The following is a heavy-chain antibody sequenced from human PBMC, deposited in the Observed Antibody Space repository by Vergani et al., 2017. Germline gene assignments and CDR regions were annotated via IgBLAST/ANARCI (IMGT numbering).Heavy chain of an antibody. CDR3: ARDRGPSNIRWFGDLVWPNYGMDV. J-gene: IGHJ6*02. Sequence: QLQLQESGPGLVKPSETLSLTCTVSGGSISSSSYYWGWIRQPPGKGLEWIGSIYYSGSTYYNPSLKSRVTISVDKSKNQFSLKLSSVTAADTAVYYCARDRGPSNIRWFGDLVWPNYGMDVWGQGTTVTVSS. CDR1: GGSISSSSYY. V-gene: IGHV4-39*07. CDR2: IYYSGST. D-gene: IGHD3-10*01.